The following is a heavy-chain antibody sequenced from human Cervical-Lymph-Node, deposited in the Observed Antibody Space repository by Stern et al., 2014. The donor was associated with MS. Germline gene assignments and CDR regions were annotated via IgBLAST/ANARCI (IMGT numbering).Heavy chain of an antibody. CDR3: ARRGMDV. V-gene: IGHV5-51*01. J-gene: IGHJ6*02. CDR1: EYSFISFG. Sequence: EVQLVESGAEVKKPGGSRRISGKGFEYSFISFGIPWGRQGPGHGLDGMGIIYPDDSDTGYGPSFQGQVTFSVDKSISTASLQWSSLKPSDSATYFCARRGMDVWGQGTSVTVTS. CDR2: IYPDDSDT.